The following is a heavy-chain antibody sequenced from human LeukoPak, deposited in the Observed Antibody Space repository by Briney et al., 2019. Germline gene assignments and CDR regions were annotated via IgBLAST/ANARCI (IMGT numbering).Heavy chain of an antibody. J-gene: IGHJ4*02. CDR2: IYSGGST. CDR3: AIVGYDLDY. V-gene: IGHV3-53*01. Sequence: GGSLRLSCAASGIIITSYWMSWVRQAPGKGLEWVSVIYSGGSTYYADSVKGRFTVSRDNSKNTLYLQMNSLRVEDTAFYYCAIVGYDLDYWGQGTLVTVSS. D-gene: IGHD3-3*01. CDR1: GIIITSYW.